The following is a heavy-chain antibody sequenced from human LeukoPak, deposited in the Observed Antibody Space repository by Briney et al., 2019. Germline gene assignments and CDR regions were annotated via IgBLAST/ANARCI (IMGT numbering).Heavy chain of an antibody. Sequence: GGSLRLSCAASGFNFSSYGMHWVRQAPGKGLEWVAVISYDGSNKYYADSVKGRFTISRDNSKNTLYLQMNSLRAEDTAVYYCAKDYDSSGYYYLFDIWGQGTMVTVSS. CDR1: GFNFSSYG. D-gene: IGHD3-22*01. V-gene: IGHV3-30*18. CDR3: AKDYDSSGYYYLFDI. CDR2: ISYDGSNK. J-gene: IGHJ3*02.